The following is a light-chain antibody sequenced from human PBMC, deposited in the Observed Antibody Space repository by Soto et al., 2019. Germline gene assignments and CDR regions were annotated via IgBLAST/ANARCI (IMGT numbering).Light chain of an antibody. Sequence: QSVLTQPPSASGSPGQSVTISRTGTSSDVGAYNYVSWYQQHAGKAPKLVIYEVTKQPSGVPDRFSGSKSANTASLTVSGLQAEDEADYYCSSFASSNTWVFGGGTKVTVL. J-gene: IGLJ3*02. CDR1: SSDVGAYNY. V-gene: IGLV2-8*01. CDR2: EVT. CDR3: SSFASSNTWV.